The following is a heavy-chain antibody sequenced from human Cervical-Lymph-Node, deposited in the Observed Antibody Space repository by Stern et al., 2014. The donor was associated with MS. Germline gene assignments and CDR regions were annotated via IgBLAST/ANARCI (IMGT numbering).Heavy chain of an antibody. CDR3: ARDSPLYYFDTSGYSHSLYGLDV. V-gene: IGHV3-74*01. J-gene: IGHJ6*02. Sequence: EVQLVESGGGLVQPGGSLRLSCSASGFTFSDYWMHWVRQAPGKGLVWVSRINVHGGRPTYADSVKGRFTISRDNAKNTLWLQMNSLRVEDTAVYYCARDSPLYYFDTSGYSHSLYGLDVWGQGTTVTVSS. CDR2: INVHGGRP. CDR1: GFTFSDYW. D-gene: IGHD3-22*01.